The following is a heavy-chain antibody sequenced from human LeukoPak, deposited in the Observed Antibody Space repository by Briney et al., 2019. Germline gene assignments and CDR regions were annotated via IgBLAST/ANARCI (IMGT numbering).Heavy chain of an antibody. CDR3: AREAQVGANDY. CDR1: GGTFSSYA. J-gene: IGHJ4*02. Sequence: SVKVSCKASGGTFSSYAISWVRQAPGQGLEWMGGIIPIFGTANYAQKLQGRVTMTTDTSTSTAYMELRSLRSDDTAVYYCAREAQVGANDYWGQGTLVTVSS. D-gene: IGHD1-26*01. V-gene: IGHV1-69*05. CDR2: IIPIFGTA.